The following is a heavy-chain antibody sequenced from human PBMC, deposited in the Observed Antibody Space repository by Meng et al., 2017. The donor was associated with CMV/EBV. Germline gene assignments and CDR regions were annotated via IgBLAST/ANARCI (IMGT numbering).Heavy chain of an antibody. Sequence: GESLKISCAASGFTFSSYWMSWVRQAPGKGLEWVANIKQDGSEKYYVDSVKGRFTISRDNAKNSLYLQMNSLRAEDTAVYYCAKDGRADIVVVPAAIDYWGQGTLVTVSS. J-gene: IGHJ4*02. CDR3: AKDGRADIVVVPAAIDY. CDR1: GFTFSSYW. D-gene: IGHD2-2*01. V-gene: IGHV3-7*01. CDR2: IKQDGSEK.